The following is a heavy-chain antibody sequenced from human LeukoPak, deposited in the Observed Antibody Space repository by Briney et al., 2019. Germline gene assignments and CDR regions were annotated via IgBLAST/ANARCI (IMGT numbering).Heavy chain of an antibody. Sequence: SDTLSLTCTVSGCSISSYYWTWIRQPPGKGREGIGCIYYSGSTNYNPSLQSPVTISVDTSKNQFSLKLTSVTAADTAVFYCARSYGSGTQSWFFDLWGRGTLVTVSS. D-gene: IGHD3-10*01. V-gene: IGHV4-59*07. CDR1: GCSISSYY. J-gene: IGHJ2*01. CDR3: ARSYGSGTQSWFFDL. CDR2: IYYSGST.